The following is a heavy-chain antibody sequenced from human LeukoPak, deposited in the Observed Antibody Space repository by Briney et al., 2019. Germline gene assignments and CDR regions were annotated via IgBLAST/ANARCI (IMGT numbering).Heavy chain of an antibody. CDR2: TYYRSTWYN. D-gene: IGHD2-2*01. J-gene: IGHJ5*02. Sequence: SQTLSLSCAISGDIVSSNSVTWNWIRQSPSRGLEWLGRTYYRSTWYNDYAVSVRGRITVNPDTSKNQFSLHLNSVTPEDTAVYYCARRLTQYDCFDPWGQGILVTVSS. CDR1: GDIVSSNSVT. CDR3: ARRLTQYDCFDP. V-gene: IGHV6-1*01.